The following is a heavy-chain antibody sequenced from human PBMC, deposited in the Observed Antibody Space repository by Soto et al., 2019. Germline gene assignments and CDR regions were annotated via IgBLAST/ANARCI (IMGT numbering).Heavy chain of an antibody. V-gene: IGHV1-3*01. D-gene: IGHD6-19*01. Sequence: ASVKVSCKAFGYTFTSYAIHWVRQAPGQRLEWMGWINAGNGNTKYSQKFQGWVTISVDKSIRTAYLQWSSLKASDTAIYYCARTPYSSGSKFDYWGQGTLVTVSS. CDR2: INAGNGNT. CDR3: ARTPYSSGSKFDY. CDR1: GYTFTSYA. J-gene: IGHJ4*02.